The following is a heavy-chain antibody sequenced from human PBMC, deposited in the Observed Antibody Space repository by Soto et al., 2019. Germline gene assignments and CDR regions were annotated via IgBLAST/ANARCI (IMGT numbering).Heavy chain of an antibody. CDR3: ARERSSSWYLGEFDY. J-gene: IGHJ4*02. V-gene: IGHV1-69*12. CDR2: IIPIFGTA. D-gene: IGHD6-13*01. CDR1: GGTFSSYA. Sequence: QVQLVQSGAEVKKPGSPVKVSCKASGGTFSSYAISWVRQAPGQGLEWMGGIIPIFGTANYAQKFQGRVTITADESTSTAYMELSSLRSEDTAVYYCARERSSSWYLGEFDYWGQGTLVTVSS.